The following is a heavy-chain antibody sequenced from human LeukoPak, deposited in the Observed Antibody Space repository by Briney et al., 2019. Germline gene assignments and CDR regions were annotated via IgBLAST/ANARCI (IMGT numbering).Heavy chain of an antibody. D-gene: IGHD2-2*01. Sequence: ASVKVSCKASGYTFTSYGICWVRQAPGQGLEWVGWISAYNDNTNYAQKLQGRVTMTTDTSTSTAYNELRSLRSDDTAVYYCARDLDIVVVPAAISWFDPWGQGTLVTVSS. CDR2: ISAYNDNT. CDR1: GYTFTSYG. V-gene: IGHV1-18*01. CDR3: ARDLDIVVVPAAISWFDP. J-gene: IGHJ5*02.